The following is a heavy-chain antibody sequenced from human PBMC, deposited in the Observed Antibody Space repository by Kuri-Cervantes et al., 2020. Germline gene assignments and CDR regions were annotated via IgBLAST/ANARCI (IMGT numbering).Heavy chain of an antibody. CDR1: GFTFSSYW. J-gene: IGHJ3*02. Sequence: GESLKFSCAASGFTFSSYWMHWVRQAPGKGLVWVSRINSDGSSTSYADSVKGRFTISRDNAKNTLYLQMNSLRAEDTAVYYCARALDYGDYSTENDAFDIWGQGTMVTVSS. D-gene: IGHD4-17*01. V-gene: IGHV3-74*01. CDR3: ARALDYGDYSTENDAFDI. CDR2: INSDGSST.